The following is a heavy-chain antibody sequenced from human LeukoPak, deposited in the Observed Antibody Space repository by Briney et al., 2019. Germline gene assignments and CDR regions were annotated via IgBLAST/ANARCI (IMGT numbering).Heavy chain of an antibody. Sequence: EASVKVSCKASGYTFTGYDMHWVRQAPGQGLEWMGWINPNSGGTNYAQKFQGRVTMTRDPSISTAYIELSRLRSDDTAVYYCARRVHDSSGYSLGRWGQGTLVTVSS. J-gene: IGHJ4*02. CDR2: INPNSGGT. CDR1: GYTFTGYD. CDR3: ARRVHDSSGYSLGR. V-gene: IGHV1-2*02. D-gene: IGHD3-22*01.